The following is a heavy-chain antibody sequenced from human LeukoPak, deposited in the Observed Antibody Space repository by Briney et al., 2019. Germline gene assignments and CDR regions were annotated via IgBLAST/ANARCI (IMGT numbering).Heavy chain of an antibody. CDR2: IKQDGSEK. Sequence: GGPLRLSCAASGFTFSSYWMSWVRQAPGKGLEWVANIKQDGSEKYYVGSVKGRFTISRDNAENSLYLQMNSLRAEDTAVYYCARDGRHSSGFNYYYYYMDVWGKGTTVTVSS. J-gene: IGHJ6*03. CDR1: GFTFSSYW. CDR3: ARDGRHSSGFNYYYYYMDV. D-gene: IGHD3-22*01. V-gene: IGHV3-7*01.